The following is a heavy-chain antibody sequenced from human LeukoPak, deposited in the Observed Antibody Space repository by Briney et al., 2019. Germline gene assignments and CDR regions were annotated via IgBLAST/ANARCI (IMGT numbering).Heavy chain of an antibody. Sequence: PGGSLRLSCVASGFSFNIYGMSWVRQAPGKGLEWVSSVGGGPDIHHADSVKGRFTGSRDDAKSTVYLQMNSLRAEDTAVYYCAKEPSHSGYDQGYFDYWGQGTLVTVSS. V-gene: IGHV3-23*01. CDR3: AKEPSHSGYDQGYFDY. CDR2: VGGGPDI. D-gene: IGHD5-12*01. J-gene: IGHJ4*02. CDR1: GFSFNIYG.